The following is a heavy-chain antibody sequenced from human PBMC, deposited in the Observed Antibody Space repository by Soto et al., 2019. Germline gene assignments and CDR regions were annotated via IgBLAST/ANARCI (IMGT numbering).Heavy chain of an antibody. CDR3: ARGGVSTRTFDY. V-gene: IGHV5-51*01. J-gene: IGHJ4*02. CDR1: GYNFAGYW. CDR2: IYPSDSDT. Sequence: GESLKISCKGSGYNFAGYWIAWVCQMPGKGLELMGIIYPSDSDTRYRPSFQGQVTISADKSISSAYLQWSSLRASDTAMYYCARGGVSTRTFDYWGQGTPVTVSS. D-gene: IGHD3-3*01.